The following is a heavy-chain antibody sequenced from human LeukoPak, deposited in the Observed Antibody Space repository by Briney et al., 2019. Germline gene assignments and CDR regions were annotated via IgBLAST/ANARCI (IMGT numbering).Heavy chain of an antibody. CDR3: AFHSDNSLRVF. D-gene: IGHD4-23*01. CDR2: ISGSGGST. Sequence: PGGSLRLSCAASGFTFINYVMSWVRQAPGKGLEWVSSISGSGGSTYYADSVKGRFTISRDNSKNTVSLQMNSLRAEDTAVYYCAFHSDNSLRVFWGQGTLVTVSS. J-gene: IGHJ4*02. V-gene: IGHV3-23*01. CDR1: GFTFINYV.